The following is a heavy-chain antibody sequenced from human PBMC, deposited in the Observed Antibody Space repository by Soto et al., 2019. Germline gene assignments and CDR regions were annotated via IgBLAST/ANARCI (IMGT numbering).Heavy chain of an antibody. Sequence: ASVKVSCKASGYTFTSYGISCVRQAPGQGLEWMGWMNPNSGNTGYAQKFQGRVTMTRNTSISTAYMELSSLRSEDTAVYYCARGFDYDFWSGYDYYGMDVWGQGTTVTVSS. V-gene: IGHV1-8*02. CDR2: MNPNSGNT. J-gene: IGHJ6*02. D-gene: IGHD3-3*01. CDR3: ARGFDYDFWSGYDYYGMDV. CDR1: GYTFTSYG.